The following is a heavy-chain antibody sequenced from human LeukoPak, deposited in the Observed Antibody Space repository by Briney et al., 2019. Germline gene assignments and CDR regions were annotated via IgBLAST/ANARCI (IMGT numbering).Heavy chain of an antibody. CDR3: ARDTRDAFDI. Sequence: SETLSLTCTVSGGSISSTNYYWGWIRQPPGKGLEWIGMIYYSGYTYCNPSLKSRVTISVDTSKNQFSLKLRSVTAADTAVYYCARDTRDAFDIWGQGTMVTVSS. V-gene: IGHV4-39*07. CDR2: IYYSGYT. CDR1: GGSISSTNYY. J-gene: IGHJ3*02.